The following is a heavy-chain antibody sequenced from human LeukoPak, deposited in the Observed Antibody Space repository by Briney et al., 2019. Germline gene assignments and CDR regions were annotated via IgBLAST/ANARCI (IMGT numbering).Heavy chain of an antibody. CDR2: IYSGGST. J-gene: IGHJ4*02. CDR3: ATSRSAAGYAFDY. CDR1: GFTVSSNY. Sequence: PGGSLRLSCAASGFTVSSNYMSWVRQAPGKGLEWASVIYSGGSTYYADSVKGRFTISRDNSKNTLYLQMNSLRAEDTAVYYCATSRSAAGYAFDYWGQGTLVTVSS. D-gene: IGHD6-13*01. V-gene: IGHV3-53*01.